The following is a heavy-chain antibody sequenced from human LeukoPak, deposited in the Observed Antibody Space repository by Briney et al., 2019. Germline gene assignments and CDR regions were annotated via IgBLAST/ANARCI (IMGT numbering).Heavy chain of an antibody. CDR3: ARGYYDILTGQDNDAFDI. J-gene: IGHJ3*02. Sequence: GGSLRLSCAASGFTFSSYSMNWVRQAPGKGLEWVSYISSSSSTIYYADSGKGRFTISRDNANNSLYLQMNSLRAEDTAVYYCARGYYDILTGQDNDAFDIWGQGTTVTVSS. CDR2: ISSSSSTI. V-gene: IGHV3-48*01. CDR1: GFTFSSYS. D-gene: IGHD3-9*01.